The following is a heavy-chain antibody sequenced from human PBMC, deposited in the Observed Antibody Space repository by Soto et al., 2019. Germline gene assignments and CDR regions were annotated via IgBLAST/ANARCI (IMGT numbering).Heavy chain of an antibody. V-gene: IGHV3-23*01. CDR1: GFTFISYA. D-gene: IGHD3-22*01. CDR2: VSANGRNT. Sequence: GSLRLSCAASGFTFISYAMNFFRKSPCKWLEWVSSVSANGRNTYYADSVKGRFTVSRDKSKNALFLQLDSLRVEDTAIYYCAKDLSSLGWLALGAPFDSWGPGTLVTVSS. J-gene: IGHJ4*02. CDR3: AKDLSSLGWLALGAPFDS.